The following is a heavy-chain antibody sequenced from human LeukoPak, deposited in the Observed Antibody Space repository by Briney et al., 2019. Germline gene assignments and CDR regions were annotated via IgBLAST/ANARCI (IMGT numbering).Heavy chain of an antibody. Sequence: SETLSLTCTVSGGSISSHYWSWIRQPPGKGLEWIGYMYYSGNTNYNPSLKSRVTISVDTSKNQFSLKVSSVTAADTAVYYCARDEAVAGSDYYYGMDVWGQGTTVTVSS. CDR2: MYYSGNT. CDR3: ARDEAVAGSDYYYGMDV. D-gene: IGHD6-19*01. CDR1: GGSISSHY. J-gene: IGHJ6*02. V-gene: IGHV4-59*11.